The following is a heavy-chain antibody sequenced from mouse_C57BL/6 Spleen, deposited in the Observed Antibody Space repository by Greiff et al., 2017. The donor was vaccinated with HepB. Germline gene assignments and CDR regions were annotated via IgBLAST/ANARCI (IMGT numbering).Heavy chain of an antibody. D-gene: IGHD2-4*01. V-gene: IGHV1-81*01. CDR2: IYPRSGNT. CDR1: GYTFTSYG. CDR3: ARKELRAMDY. J-gene: IGHJ4*01. Sequence: VKLVESGAELARPGASVKLSCKASGYTFTSYGISWVKQRTGQGLEWIGEIYPRSGNTYYNEKFKGKATLTADKSSSTAYMELRSLTSEDSAVYFCARKELRAMDYWGQGTSVTVSS.